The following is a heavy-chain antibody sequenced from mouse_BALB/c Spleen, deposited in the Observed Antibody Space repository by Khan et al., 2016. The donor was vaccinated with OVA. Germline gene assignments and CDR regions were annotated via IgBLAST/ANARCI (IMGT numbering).Heavy chain of an antibody. D-gene: IGHD1-1*01. V-gene: IGHV3-2*02. Sequence: VQLQQSGPGLVKPSQSLSLTCTVTGYSITSDYAWNWIRQFPGNKLEWMGYISYSGRTSYNPSLQSRISITRDTSKNQFFLQLNSVTTEDTATYYWARSVTITTVVATDFDYWGQGTTLTVSS. CDR1: GYSITSDYA. CDR3: ARSVTITTVVATDFDY. J-gene: IGHJ2*01. CDR2: ISYSGRT.